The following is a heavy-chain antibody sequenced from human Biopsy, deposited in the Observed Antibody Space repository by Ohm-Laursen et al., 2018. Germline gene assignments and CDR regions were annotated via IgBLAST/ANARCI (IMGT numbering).Heavy chain of an antibody. CDR1: GYSVTKYY. J-gene: IGHJ6*02. D-gene: IGHD4-11*01. CDR2: IYYSVMT. CDR3: ARDSGILNYGNFKYYHYYGMDV. V-gene: IGHV4-59*02. Sequence: SDTLSLTCTVSGYSVTKYYWSWIRQPPGKGLEWIGHIYYSVMTNYNPSLQSRVSISVDTSRNQVSLTLSSVTAADTAVYYCARDSGILNYGNFKYYHYYGMDVWGQGTKVTVSS.